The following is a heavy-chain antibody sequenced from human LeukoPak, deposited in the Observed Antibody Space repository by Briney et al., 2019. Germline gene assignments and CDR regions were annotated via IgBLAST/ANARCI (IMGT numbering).Heavy chain of an antibody. V-gene: IGHV1-3*01. CDR1: GYTFTSYA. J-gene: IGHJ4*02. Sequence: GASVKVSCKASGYTFTSYAMHWVRQAPGRRPEWMGWINAGNGNTKYSQKFQGRVTITRDTSASTAYMELSSLRPEDTAVYYCARVQSAYCSSSSCYGGYFDYWGQGTLVTVSS. D-gene: IGHD2-2*01. CDR3: ARVQSAYCSSSSCYGGYFDY. CDR2: INAGNGNT.